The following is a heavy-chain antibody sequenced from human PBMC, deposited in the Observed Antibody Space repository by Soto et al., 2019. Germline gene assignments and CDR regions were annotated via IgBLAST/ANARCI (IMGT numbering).Heavy chain of an antibody. D-gene: IGHD2-21*02. CDR3: AKDTPVVTFIFDY. J-gene: IGHJ4*02. V-gene: IGHV1-69*13. CDR2: IIPIFGTA. CDR1: GGTFSSYA. Sequence: SVKVSCKASGGTFSSYAISWVRQAPGQGLEWMGGIIPIFGTANYAQKFQGRVTITADESTSTAYMELSSLRAEDTAVYYCAKDTPVVTFIFDYWGQGTLVTVSS.